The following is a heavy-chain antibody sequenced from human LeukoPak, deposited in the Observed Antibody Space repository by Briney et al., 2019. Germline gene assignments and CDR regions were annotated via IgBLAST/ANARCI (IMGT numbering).Heavy chain of an antibody. J-gene: IGHJ6*03. Sequence: GASVKVSCKASGYTFTSYYMHWVRQAPGQGLEWMGIINPSGGYTSYAQKFQGRVTMTRDTSTSTVYMELSSLRSEDTAVYYCARKVPAAPYDYYMDVWGKGTTVTVSS. V-gene: IGHV1-46*01. CDR3: ARKVPAAPYDYYMDV. CDR1: GYTFTSYY. CDR2: INPSGGYT. D-gene: IGHD2-2*01.